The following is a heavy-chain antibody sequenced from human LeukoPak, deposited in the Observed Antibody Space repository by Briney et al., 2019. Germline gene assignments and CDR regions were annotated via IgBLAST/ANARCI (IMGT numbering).Heavy chain of an antibody. Sequence: PGGSLRLSCTVCGFTVSSNSMSWVRQAPGKGLEWVSFIYSAGSIYYSDSVKGRFTISIDNSKNTLYLQMNSLRAEDTAVYYCARRAGAYTHPYDYWGQGTLVTVSS. D-gene: IGHD3-16*01. CDR3: ARRAGAYTHPYDY. CDR1: GFTVSSNS. J-gene: IGHJ4*02. CDR2: IYSAGSI. V-gene: IGHV3-53*01.